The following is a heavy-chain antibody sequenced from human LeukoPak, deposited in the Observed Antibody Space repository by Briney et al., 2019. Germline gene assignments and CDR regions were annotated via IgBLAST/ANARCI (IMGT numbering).Heavy chain of an antibody. CDR1: GYTFTSYG. V-gene: IGHV1-18*01. CDR2: ISAYSGNT. J-gene: IGHJ4*02. Sequence: ASVKVSCKASGYTFTSYGISWVRQAPGQGLEWMGWISAYSGNTNYAQKFQGRVTITADESTSTAYMELSSLRSEDTAVYYCASMDLMDYWGQGTLVTVSS. CDR3: ASMDLMDY. D-gene: IGHD2-2*03.